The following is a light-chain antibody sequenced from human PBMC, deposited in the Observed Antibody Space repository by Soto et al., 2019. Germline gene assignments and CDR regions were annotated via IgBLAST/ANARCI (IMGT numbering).Light chain of an antibody. CDR3: QQSYSTPIT. V-gene: IGKV3-11*01. CDR2: DAS. J-gene: IGKJ5*01. Sequence: EIVLTQSPATLSLSPGERATLSCRASQSVSSYLAWYQRKPGQAPRLLIYDASNRATGIPARFSGSGSGTDFTLTISSLQPEDFATYYCQQSYSTPITFGQGTRLEIK. CDR1: QSVSSY.